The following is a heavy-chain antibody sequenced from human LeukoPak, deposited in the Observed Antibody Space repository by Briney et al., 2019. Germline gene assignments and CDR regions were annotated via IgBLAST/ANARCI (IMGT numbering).Heavy chain of an antibody. CDR2: RYHSGTS. Sequence: PSETLSLICNVSGYSIRSGYYWGWIRQPPGKGPEWIASRYHSGTSYFNPSLESRVSMTVDTSKNQFSLSLSSVTAADTAVYYCARSLYGSGSYSGFFDQWGQGTLVSVSS. D-gene: IGHD3-10*01. CDR1: GYSIRSGYY. J-gene: IGHJ4*02. V-gene: IGHV4-38-2*02. CDR3: ARSLYGSGSYSGFFDQ.